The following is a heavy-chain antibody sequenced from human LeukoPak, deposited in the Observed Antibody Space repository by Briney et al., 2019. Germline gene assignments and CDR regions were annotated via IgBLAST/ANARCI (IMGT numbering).Heavy chain of an antibody. D-gene: IGHD3-9*01. CDR1: GFTFSIYD. CDR2: ISGSGSNR. Sequence: GASLRLSCVASGFTFSIYDMLWVRQAPGKGLEWVSAISGSGSNRYYADSLKGRFTISRDNSKNTVFLQINSLRHEDTAIYYCMIWCDYDILNGYYVPDYWGQGTLVTVAS. V-gene: IGHV3-23*01. CDR3: MIWCDYDILNGYYVPDY. J-gene: IGHJ4*02.